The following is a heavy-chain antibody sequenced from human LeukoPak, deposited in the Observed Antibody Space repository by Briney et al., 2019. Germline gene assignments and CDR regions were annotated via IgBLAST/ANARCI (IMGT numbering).Heavy chain of an antibody. Sequence: GRSLRLSCAASGFTFSSYGMHRVRQAPGKGLEWVAVISYDGSNKYYADSVKGRLTISRDNSKNTLYLQMNSLRAEDTAVYYCAKDKSGEFDYWGQGTLVTVSS. J-gene: IGHJ4*02. D-gene: IGHD1-26*01. V-gene: IGHV3-30*18. CDR1: GFTFSSYG. CDR3: AKDKSGEFDY. CDR2: ISYDGSNK.